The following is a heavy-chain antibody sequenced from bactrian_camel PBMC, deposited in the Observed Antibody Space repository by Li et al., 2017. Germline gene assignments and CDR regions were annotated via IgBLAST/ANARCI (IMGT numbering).Heavy chain of an antibody. V-gene: IGHV3-2*01. Sequence: HVQLVESGGGSVQDGGSLRLSCTVSGHDDGSGVMGWFRQAPGKGREGIAGIFIDNDETYYDDSVEGRFTISLDHAKNTLYLEMRSLKPEDTAVYYCAAGRRYNLGNMPDDCDQYWGQGTQVTVS. CDR2: IFIDNDET. CDR3: AAGRRYNLGNMPDDCDQY. CDR1: GHDDGSGV. D-gene: IGHD5*01. J-gene: IGHJ4*01.